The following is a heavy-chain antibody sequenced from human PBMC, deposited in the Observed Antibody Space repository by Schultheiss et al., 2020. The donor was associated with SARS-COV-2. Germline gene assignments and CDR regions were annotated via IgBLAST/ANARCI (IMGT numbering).Heavy chain of an antibody. CDR2: IYYSGST. CDR1: GGSFSGYY. CDR3: ARSDFWSGKPPDY. V-gene: IGHV4-59*12. D-gene: IGHD3-3*01. Sequence: SETLSLTCAVYGGSFSGYYWSWIRQPPGKGLEWIGYIYYSGSTNYNPSLKSRVTMSVDTSKNQFSLKLSSVTAADTAVYYCARSDFWSGKPPDYWGQGTLVTVSS. J-gene: IGHJ4*02.